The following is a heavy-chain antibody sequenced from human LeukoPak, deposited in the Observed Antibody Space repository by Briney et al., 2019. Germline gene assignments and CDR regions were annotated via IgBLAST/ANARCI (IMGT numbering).Heavy chain of an antibody. CDR2: ISSTSRNI. J-gene: IGHJ4*02. CDR1: GFDFSIYS. CDR3: TRVGTSGYTADY. Sequence: GGSLRLSCAASGFDFSIYSINWVRQAPGKGLEWISYISSTSRNIYFADSVKGRLTISRDNAQNSVSLQMNSLRAEDTAVYSCTRVGTSGYTADYWGQGTRVTVSS. V-gene: IGHV3-48*04. D-gene: IGHD3-22*01.